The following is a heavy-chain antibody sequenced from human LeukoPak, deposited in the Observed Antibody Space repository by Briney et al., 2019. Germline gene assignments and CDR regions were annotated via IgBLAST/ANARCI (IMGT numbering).Heavy chain of an antibody. Sequence: EASVKVSCKASGYTFTSYGISWVRQAPGQGLEWMGWISAYNGNTNYAQKLQGWVTMTRDTSISTAYMELSRLRSDDTAVYYCARALNDSSGYYLGDFDYWGQGTLVTVSS. D-gene: IGHD3-22*01. CDR2: ISAYNGNT. V-gene: IGHV1-18*01. CDR1: GYTFTSYG. J-gene: IGHJ4*02. CDR3: ARALNDSSGYYLGDFDY.